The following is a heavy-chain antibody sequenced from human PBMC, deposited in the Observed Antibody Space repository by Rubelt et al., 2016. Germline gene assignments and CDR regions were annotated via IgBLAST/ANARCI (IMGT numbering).Heavy chain of an antibody. D-gene: IGHD4-17*01. Sequence: QVQLVQSGAEVKKPGASVKVSCKASGYTFTSYGISWVRQAPGPGLEWMGWISAYNGNTNYAQKFQGRVTRSTDTSTSTAYMELRRLRSDDTAVYYCARDPYGDRHHDYWGQGTLVTVSS. J-gene: IGHJ4*02. CDR3: ARDPYGDRHHDY. V-gene: IGHV1-18*01. CDR2: ISAYNGNT. CDR1: GYTFTSYG.